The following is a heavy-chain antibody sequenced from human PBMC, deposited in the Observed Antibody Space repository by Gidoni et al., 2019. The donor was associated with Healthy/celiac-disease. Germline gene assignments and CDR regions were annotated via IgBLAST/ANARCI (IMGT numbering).Heavy chain of an antibody. CDR1: GFTFSSYA. J-gene: IGHJ5*02. Sequence: EVQLLESGGGLVQPGGSLRLSCAASGFTFSSYAMSWVRQAPGKGLEWVSAISGSGGSTYYADSVKGRFTISRDNSKNTLYLQMNSLRAEDTAVYYCAKGRYCSSTSCRGYWFDPWGQGTLVTVSS. CDR2: ISGSGGST. D-gene: IGHD2-2*01. V-gene: IGHV3-23*01. CDR3: AKGRYCSSTSCRGYWFDP.